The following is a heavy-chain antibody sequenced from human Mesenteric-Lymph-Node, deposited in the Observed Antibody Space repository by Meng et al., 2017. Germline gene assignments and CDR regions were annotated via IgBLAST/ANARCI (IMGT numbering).Heavy chain of an antibody. CDR3: ARVVGPLEEYFDY. Sequence: EVQLVESGGGLVQPGGSLRLSCAASGFTFSSYWMHWVRQAPGMGLVWVSRIDGDGSSISYADSVRGRFTLSRDNAKNTLYLQMNSLRAEDTAVYYCARVVGPLEEYFDYWGQGILVTVSS. D-gene: IGHD3/OR15-3a*01. J-gene: IGHJ4*02. CDR1: GFTFSSYW. CDR2: IDGDGSSI. V-gene: IGHV3-74*01.